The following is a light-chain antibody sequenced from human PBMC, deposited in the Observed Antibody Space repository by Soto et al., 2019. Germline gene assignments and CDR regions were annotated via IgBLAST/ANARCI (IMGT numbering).Light chain of an antibody. CDR2: DNN. Sequence: QSVLTQPPSVSGAPGQRFTISCSGSISDIGSGYNVHWYQQLPGTAPKLLIYDNNNRPSGVPDRFSASKSGASASLAITWLQAEDEADYYCQSYGTSGVVFGGGTKLTVL. V-gene: IGLV1-40*01. CDR1: ISDIGSGYN. J-gene: IGLJ2*01. CDR3: QSYGTSGVV.